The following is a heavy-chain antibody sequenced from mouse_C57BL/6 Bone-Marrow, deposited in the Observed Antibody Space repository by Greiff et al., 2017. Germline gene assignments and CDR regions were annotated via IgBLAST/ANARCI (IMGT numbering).Heavy chain of an antibody. Sequence: EVMLVESGGGLVKPGGSLKLSCAASGFTFSSYTMSWVRQTPEKRLAWVATISGGGGNTYYPDSVKGRFTISRDNAKNTLYLQMSSLRSEDTALYYCARPHLLCGFAYWGQGTLVTVSA. V-gene: IGHV5-9*01. CDR3: ARPHLLCGFAY. CDR1: GFTFSSYT. CDR2: ISGGGGNT. J-gene: IGHJ3*01. D-gene: IGHD2-1*01.